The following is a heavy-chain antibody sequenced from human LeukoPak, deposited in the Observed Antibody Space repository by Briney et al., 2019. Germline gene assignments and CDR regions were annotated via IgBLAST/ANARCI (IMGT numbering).Heavy chain of an antibody. J-gene: IGHJ5*02. CDR2: VYDSGST. CDR1: GVSITSGSYY. Sequence: NPSETLSLTCTVSGVSITSGSYYWGWIRQPPGKGLEWIGSVYDSGSTYYNPSLKSRGTKSVDTSKNQFSLKLSSVTAADTAIYYCVARLGYCSGTSCYEFDPWGQGTLVTVSS. D-gene: IGHD2-2*01. V-gene: IGHV4-39*01. CDR3: VARLGYCSGTSCYEFDP.